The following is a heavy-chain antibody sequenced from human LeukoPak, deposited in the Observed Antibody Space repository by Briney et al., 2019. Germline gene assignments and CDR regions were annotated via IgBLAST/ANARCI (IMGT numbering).Heavy chain of an antibody. CDR3: ARDEAHPNTYYYGSGSYYARLDI. V-gene: IGHV4-34*01. Sequence: PSETLSLTCAVYGGSFSGYYWSRIRQPPGKGLEWIGEINHSGSTNYNPSLKSRVTISVDTSKNQFSLKLSSVTAADTAVYYCARDEAHPNTYYYGSGSYYARLDIWGQGTMVTVSS. J-gene: IGHJ3*02. CDR2: INHSGST. D-gene: IGHD3-10*01. CDR1: GGSFSGYY.